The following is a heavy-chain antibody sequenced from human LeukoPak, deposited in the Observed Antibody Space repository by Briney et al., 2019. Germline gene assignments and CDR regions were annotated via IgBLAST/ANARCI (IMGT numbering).Heavy chain of an antibody. CDR2: INHSGST. J-gene: IGHJ2*01. Sequence: SETLSLTCAVYGGSFSGYYWSWIRQPPGKGLEWIGEINHSGSTNYNPSLKSRVTISVDTSKNQFSLKPSSVTAADTAVYYCARAKGWQQLVPHWYFDLWGRGTLVTVSS. V-gene: IGHV4-34*01. CDR1: GGSFSGYY. D-gene: IGHD6-13*01. CDR3: ARAKGWQQLVPHWYFDL.